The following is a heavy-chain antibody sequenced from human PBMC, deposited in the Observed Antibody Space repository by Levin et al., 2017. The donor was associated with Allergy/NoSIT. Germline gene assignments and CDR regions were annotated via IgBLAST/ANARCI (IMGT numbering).Heavy chain of an antibody. CDR2: INPDTGGT. CDR1: GYTFTGYY. D-gene: IGHD5-12*01. CDR3: ARGFYSGYDLYWFDP. Sequence: GESLKISCKASGYTFTGYYMHWVRQAPGQGLEWMGWINPDTGGTNYAQKFQGRVTMTRDTSISTAYMELSRLRSDDTAVYYCARGFYSGYDLYWFDPWGQGTLVTVSS. V-gene: IGHV1-2*02. J-gene: IGHJ5*02.